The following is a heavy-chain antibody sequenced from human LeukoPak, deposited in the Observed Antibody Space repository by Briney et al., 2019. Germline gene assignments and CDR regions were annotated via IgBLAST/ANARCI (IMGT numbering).Heavy chain of an antibody. CDR3: ARDIEAAGLFLDY. J-gene: IGHJ4*02. CDR2: MKYDGSEK. D-gene: IGHD6-13*01. V-gene: IGHV3-7*01. Sequence: QPGGSLRLSCAASGFTLRSYWMSWVRQAPGKGLEWVANMKYDGSEKDYVDSVKGRFTISRDNAKTSLYLQMNSLRAEDTAVYYCARDIEAAGLFLDYWGQGTLVTVSS. CDR1: GFTLRSYW.